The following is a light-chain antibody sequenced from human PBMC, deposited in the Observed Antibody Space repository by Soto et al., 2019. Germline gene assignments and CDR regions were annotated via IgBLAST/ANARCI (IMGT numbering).Light chain of an antibody. CDR3: CSYAGSSTLV. Sequence: QYALTQPASVSGSPGQPITISCPGTSSDVGSYNLVSWYQQHPGKAPKLMIYEGSKRPSGVSNRFSGSKSGNTASLTISGLQAEDEADYYCCSYAGSSTLVFGGGTKLTVL. CDR1: SSDVGSYNL. CDR2: EGS. J-gene: IGLJ2*01. V-gene: IGLV2-23*01.